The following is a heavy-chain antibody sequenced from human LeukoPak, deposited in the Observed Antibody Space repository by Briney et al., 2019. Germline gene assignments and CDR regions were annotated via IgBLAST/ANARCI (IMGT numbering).Heavy chain of an antibody. J-gene: IGHJ4*02. CDR3: AKDTAGATGY. CDR1: GFTFSNYG. Sequence: GGSLRLSCAASGFTFSNYGMHWVRQAPGKGLEWVAVISYDGSNKYYADSVKGRFTISRDNSKNTLYLQMNGLRAEDTAVYYCAKDTAGATGYWGQGTLVTVSS. V-gene: IGHV3-30*18. CDR2: ISYDGSNK. D-gene: IGHD1-26*01.